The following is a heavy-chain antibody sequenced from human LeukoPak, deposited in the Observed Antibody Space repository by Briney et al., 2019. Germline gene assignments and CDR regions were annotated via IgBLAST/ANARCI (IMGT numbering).Heavy chain of an antibody. V-gene: IGHV4-59*01. D-gene: IGHD1-1*01. CDR3: ARYFSGRTLDY. CDR1: GGSISSYY. Sequence: ASETLSLTCTVSGGSISSYYWSWIRQPPGKGLEWIGYIYYSGTTNYNPSLKSRVTISVDTSKNQFSLKLSSVTAADTAVYYCARYFSGRTLDYWGQGTLVTVSS. J-gene: IGHJ4*02. CDR2: IYYSGTT.